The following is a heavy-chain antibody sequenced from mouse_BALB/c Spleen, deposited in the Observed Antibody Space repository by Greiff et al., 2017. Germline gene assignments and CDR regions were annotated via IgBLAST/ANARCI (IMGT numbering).Heavy chain of an antibody. D-gene: IGHD1-1*01. CDR1: GYTFTSYW. V-gene: IGHV1-87*01. CDR3: AREGGSSGDY. J-gene: IGHJ2*01. CDR2: IYPGDGDT. Sequence: QVQLKESGAELARPGASVKLSCKASGYTFTSYWMQWVKQRPGQGLEWIGAIYPGDGDTRYTQKFKGKATLTADKSSSTAYMQLSSLASEDSAVYYCAREGGSSGDYWGQGTTLTVSS.